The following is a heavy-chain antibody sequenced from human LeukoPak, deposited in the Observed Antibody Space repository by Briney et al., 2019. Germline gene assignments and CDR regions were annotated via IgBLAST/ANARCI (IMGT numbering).Heavy chain of an antibody. CDR2: IYYSGRT. V-gene: IGHV4-30-4*01. Sequence: SETLSLTCTVSGGSISSGDYYWSWIRQHPGKGLEWIGSIYYSGRTYYNPSLKSRVTISVDTSKNQFSLKLSSVTAADTAVYYCARGLRSTYSYYFDYWGQGTLVTVSS. D-gene: IGHD6-13*01. J-gene: IGHJ4*02. CDR3: ARGLRSTYSYYFDY. CDR1: GGSISSGDYY.